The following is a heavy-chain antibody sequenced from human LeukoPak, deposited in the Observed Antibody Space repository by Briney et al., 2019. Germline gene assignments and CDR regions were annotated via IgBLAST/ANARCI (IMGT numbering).Heavy chain of an antibody. V-gene: IGHV4-59*01. J-gene: IGHJ5*02. D-gene: IGHD3-10*01. Sequence: SETLSLTCTVSGGSISSYYWSSIRQPPGKGLEWIGYIYYSGSTNYNPSLKSRVTISVDTYKNQFSLKLSSVTAADTAVYYCARAPGYYGSDNWFDPWGQGTLVSVSS. CDR2: IYYSGST. CDR1: GGSISSYY. CDR3: ARAPGYYGSDNWFDP.